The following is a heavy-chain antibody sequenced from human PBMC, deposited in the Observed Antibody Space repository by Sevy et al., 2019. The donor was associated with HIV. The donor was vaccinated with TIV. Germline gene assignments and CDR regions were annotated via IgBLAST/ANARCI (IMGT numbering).Heavy chain of an antibody. V-gene: IGHV3-21*01. CDR1: GFTFSSYS. J-gene: IGHJ3*02. Sequence: GGSLRLSCAASGFTFSSYSMNWVRQAPGKGLEWVSSISSSSSYIYYADSVKGRFTISRDNAKNSLYLQMNSLRAEDTAVYYCARAQYGSGWYGRSAFDIWGQGTMVTVSS. CDR2: ISSSSSYI. CDR3: ARAQYGSGWYGRSAFDI. D-gene: IGHD6-19*01.